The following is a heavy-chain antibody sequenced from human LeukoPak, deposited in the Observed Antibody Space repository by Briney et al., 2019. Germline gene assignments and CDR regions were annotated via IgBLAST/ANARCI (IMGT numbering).Heavy chain of an antibody. CDR1: GLTVSSNY. CDR3: ARDGVASAGTGDDTFDV. D-gene: IGHD6-13*01. CDR2: IYSGGST. V-gene: IGHV3-66*01. Sequence: PGGSLRLSCAASGLTVSSNYMSWVRQAPGKGLEWVSVIYSGGSTYYADSVKGRFTISGDNSKNTLYLQMNSLRAEDTAVYYCARDGVASAGTGDDTFDVWGQGTMVTVSS. J-gene: IGHJ3*01.